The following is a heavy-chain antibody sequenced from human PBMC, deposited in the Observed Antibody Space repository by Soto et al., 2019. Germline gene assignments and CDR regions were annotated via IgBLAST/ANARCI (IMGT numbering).Heavy chain of an antibody. CDR1: GYTFTSYG. D-gene: IGHD5-12*01. J-gene: IGHJ6*03. CDR3: ARDGYSGYDSNPEDYYYYYMDV. Sequence: GASVKVSCKASGYTFTSYGISWARQAPGQGLEWMGWISAYNGNTNYAQKLQGRVTMTTDTSTSTAYMELRSLRSDDTAVYYCARDGYSGYDSNPEDYYYYYMDVWGKGTTVTVSS. V-gene: IGHV1-18*01. CDR2: ISAYNGNT.